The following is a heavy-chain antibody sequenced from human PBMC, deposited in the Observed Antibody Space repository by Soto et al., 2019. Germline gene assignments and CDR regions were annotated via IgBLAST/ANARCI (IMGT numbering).Heavy chain of an antibody. CDR1: GFTVSSKY. V-gene: IGHV3-53*01. D-gene: IGHD6-19*01. CDR3: VQTTGWPGFDF. J-gene: IGHJ4*02. Sequence: EVQLVESGGGLIQPGGSLRLSCAASGFTVSSKYMTWVRQAPGKGLEWVSVIYGGGTTYYADSVKGRFTISRDNSKNTLYIQMNSLRAEDTAVYYCVQTTGWPGFDFWGQGTLVTGSS. CDR2: IYGGGTT.